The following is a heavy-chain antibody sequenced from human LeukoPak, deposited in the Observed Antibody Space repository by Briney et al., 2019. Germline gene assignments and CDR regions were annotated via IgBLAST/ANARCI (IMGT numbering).Heavy chain of an antibody. CDR2: INPNSGGT. D-gene: IGHD6-13*01. V-gene: IGHV1-2*04. CDR3: AREEGSRSSSWYPSHYYYYGMDV. Sequence: GASVKVSCKASGYTFTGYYIHWVRQAPGQGLEWMGWINPNSGGTNYAQKFQGWVTMTRDTSISTAYMELSRLRSDDTAVYYCAREEGSRSSSWYPSHYYYYGMDVWGQGTTVTVSS. CDR1: GYTFTGYY. J-gene: IGHJ6*02.